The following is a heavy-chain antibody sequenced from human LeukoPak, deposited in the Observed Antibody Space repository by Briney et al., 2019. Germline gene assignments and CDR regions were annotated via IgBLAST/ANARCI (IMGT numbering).Heavy chain of an antibody. D-gene: IGHD2-2*01. CDR3: VSFYETY. CDR1: GNYC. CDR2: INGDGSWT. J-gene: IGHJ4*02. V-gene: IGHV3-74*01. Sequence: GGSLRLSCAASGNYCIHWVRQAPGKGLVWVSHINGDGSWTTYADSVKGRFTISKDNAKNTVYLQMNNLRAEDTAVYYCVSFYETYWGRGTLVTVSS.